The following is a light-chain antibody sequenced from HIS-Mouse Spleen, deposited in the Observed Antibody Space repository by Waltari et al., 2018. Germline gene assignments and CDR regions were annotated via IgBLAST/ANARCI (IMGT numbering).Light chain of an antibody. CDR2: EDS. CDR3: YSTDSSGNHKEV. V-gene: IGLV3-10*01. Sequence: SYELTQPTSVSVSPGQTARITCSGDALPKKYAYWYQQKSGQAPVLVIYEDSKRPSGIPERFSGSSSGTMATLTISGAQVEDEADYYCYSTDSSGNHKEVFGGGTKLTVL. CDR1: ALPKKY. J-gene: IGLJ2*01.